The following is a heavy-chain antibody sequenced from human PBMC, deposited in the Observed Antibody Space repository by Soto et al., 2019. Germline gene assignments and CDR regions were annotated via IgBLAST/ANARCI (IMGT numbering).Heavy chain of an antibody. CDR2: INWKSDI. CDR1: GFTFDDNA. CDR3: ARENWFQDY. Sequence: PGGSLRLSCAVSGFTFDDNAMHWVRQAPEKGLEWVSGINWKSDIGYADSVKGRFTISRDNAENSLYLQMNSLGAEDTAVYYCARENWFQDYWGPGTLVTVSS. D-gene: IGHD3-9*01. V-gene: IGHV3-9*01. J-gene: IGHJ4*02.